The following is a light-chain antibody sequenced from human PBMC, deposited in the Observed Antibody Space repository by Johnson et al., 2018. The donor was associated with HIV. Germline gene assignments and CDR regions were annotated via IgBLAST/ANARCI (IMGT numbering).Light chain of an antibody. CDR2: ENK. Sequence: QSVLTQPPSVSAAPGQKVTISCSGSSSYIGNNYVSWYQQLPGTSPKLLIYENKARPSGIPDRFSGSKSATSATLAITGLQTGDEADYYCGTWDSSLYVFVFGSGTKVTVL. CDR3: GTWDSSLYVFV. V-gene: IGLV1-51*01. CDR1: SSYIGNNY. J-gene: IGLJ1*01.